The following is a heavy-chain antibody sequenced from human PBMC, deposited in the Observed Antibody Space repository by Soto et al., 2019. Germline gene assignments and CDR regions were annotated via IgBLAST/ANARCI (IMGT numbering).Heavy chain of an antibody. V-gene: IGHV3-30*18. D-gene: IGHD1-26*01. CDR2: ISYDGSNK. CDR1: GFTFSSYG. Sequence: LRLSCAASGFTFSSYGMHWVRQAPGKGLEWVAVISYDGSNKYYADSVKGRFTISRDNSKNTLYLQMNSLRAEDTAVYYCAKDLWGSYPGNYFDYWGQGTLVTVSS. CDR3: AKDLWGSYPGNYFDY. J-gene: IGHJ4*02.